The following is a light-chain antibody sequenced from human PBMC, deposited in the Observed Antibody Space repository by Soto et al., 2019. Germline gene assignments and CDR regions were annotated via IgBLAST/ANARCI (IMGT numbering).Light chain of an antibody. J-gene: IGLJ1*01. CDR2: DVS. V-gene: IGLV2-8*01. CDR1: SRDVGPYNY. CDR3: CSYAGSFYV. Sequence: QSVLTQPPSASGSLGQSVTISCTGTSRDVGPYNYVSWYQQHPGKAPKLMIYDVSERPSGVPDRFSGSKSGNTASLTISGLQAEDEADYYCCSYAGSFYVFGTGTRSPS.